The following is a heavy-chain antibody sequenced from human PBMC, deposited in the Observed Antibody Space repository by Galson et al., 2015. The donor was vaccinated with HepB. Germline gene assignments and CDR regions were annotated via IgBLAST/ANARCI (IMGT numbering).Heavy chain of an antibody. D-gene: IGHD5-24*01. V-gene: IGHV3-23*01. Sequence: SLRLSCAASGFTFSSYVMNWVRQPPGKGLEWVSTISGSGGDTYYGDSVKGRFTISRDKRKNTLYLQMNSLRAEDTAVYYCASRRDGYPGTGDYWGQGALVIVSS. J-gene: IGHJ4*02. CDR1: GFTFSSYV. CDR2: ISGSGGDT. CDR3: ASRRDGYPGTGDY.